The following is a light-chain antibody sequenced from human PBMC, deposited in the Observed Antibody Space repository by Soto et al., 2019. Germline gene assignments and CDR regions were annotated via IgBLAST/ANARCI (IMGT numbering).Light chain of an antibody. Sequence: DIQMPQSPSALSASVGDRVTITCRASQSISSWLAWYQQKPGTAPKLLIYKASTLQRGVPSRFSGSGSGTKFTLTLRALQPDVFATYYCHKYSDNWTSGQGTKV. CDR2: KAS. CDR1: QSISSW. V-gene: IGKV1-5*03. CDR3: HKYSDNWT. J-gene: IGKJ1*01.